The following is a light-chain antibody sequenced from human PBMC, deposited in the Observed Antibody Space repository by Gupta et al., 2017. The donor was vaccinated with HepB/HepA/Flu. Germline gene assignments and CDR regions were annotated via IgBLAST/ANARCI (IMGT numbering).Light chain of an antibody. CDR1: QSVRSF. CDR2: DTS. Sequence: EIVLTQSPAPLSLSPGERATLSCRASQSVRSFLVWYQQKPGQAPRLLISDTSNRATGIPARFSGSGSATDFTLTISSVEPEDSAVYYCQQRNSWPFTFGGGTKVEI. CDR3: QQRNSWPFT. J-gene: IGKJ4*01. V-gene: IGKV3-11*01.